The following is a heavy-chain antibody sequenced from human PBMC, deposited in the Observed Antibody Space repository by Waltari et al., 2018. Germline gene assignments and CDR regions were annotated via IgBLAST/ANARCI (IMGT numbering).Heavy chain of an antibody. V-gene: IGHV3-30*02. Sequence: QVQLVESGGGVVQPGGSVRLSCVASGFMFRNYGMHWVRQAPGKGLDWGALIRFDGGLKDYTDSVSGRFTISRDNSKDTLSLQMDSLRGEDTAGYYCARDLTPQQDDYALDCWGQGALVTVSS. CDR1: GFMFRNYG. CDR3: ARDLTPQQDDYALDC. J-gene: IGHJ4*02. D-gene: IGHD4-17*01. CDR2: IRFDGGLK.